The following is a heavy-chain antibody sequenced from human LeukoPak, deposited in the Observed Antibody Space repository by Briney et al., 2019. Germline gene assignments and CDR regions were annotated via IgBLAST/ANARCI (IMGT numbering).Heavy chain of an antibody. CDR3: AKDLLAGTNY. CDR1: GESLSGFY. J-gene: IGHJ4*02. CDR2: ISGSGGST. Sequence: PSETLSLTCAVYGESLSGFYWSWVRQAPGKGLEWVSVISGSGGSTYYADSVKGRFTISRDNSKNTLYLQMNSLRAEDTAVYYCAKDLLAGTNYWGQGTLVTVSS. V-gene: IGHV3-23*01. D-gene: IGHD6-19*01.